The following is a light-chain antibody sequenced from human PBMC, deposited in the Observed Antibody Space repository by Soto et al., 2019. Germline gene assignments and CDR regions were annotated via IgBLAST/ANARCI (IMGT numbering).Light chain of an antibody. Sequence: VLTQSPGTLCLSPGGSATLACRASQSVSSHFAWYQQKSGQAPRLLIYDASKRATGIPARFSGSGSGTDFTLTISSLEPEDFAVYYCQQRSNWPTFGQGTRLEIK. V-gene: IGKV3-11*01. CDR2: DAS. CDR3: QQRSNWPT. J-gene: IGKJ5*01. CDR1: QSVSSH.